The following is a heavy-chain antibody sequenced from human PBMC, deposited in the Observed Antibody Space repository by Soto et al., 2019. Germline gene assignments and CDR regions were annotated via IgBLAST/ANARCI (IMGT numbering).Heavy chain of an antibody. CDR3: AKGGYSNYPSYVEDWFDP. Sequence: GGSLRLSCAASGFTFSSYAMSWVRQAPGKGLEWVSAISGSGGSTYYADSVKGRFTISRDNSKNTLYLQMNSLRAEDTAVYYCAKGGYSNYPSYVEDWFDPWGQGTLVTVSS. V-gene: IGHV3-23*01. CDR2: ISGSGGST. J-gene: IGHJ5*02. CDR1: GFTFSSYA. D-gene: IGHD4-4*01.